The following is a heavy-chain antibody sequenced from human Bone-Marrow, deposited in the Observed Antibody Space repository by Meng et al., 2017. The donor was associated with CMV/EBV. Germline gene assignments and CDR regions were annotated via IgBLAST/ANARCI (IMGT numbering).Heavy chain of an antibody. Sequence: GESLKISCSASGFTLSSNWMHWVRQAPGKGLVWVSRINSDGSSTSYADSVKGRFTISRDNAKNTLYLQMNSLRAEDTAVYYCASSLHSGQGTLVTVSS. CDR2: INSDGSST. CDR3: ASSLH. J-gene: IGHJ4*02. CDR1: GFTLSSNW. V-gene: IGHV3-74*01.